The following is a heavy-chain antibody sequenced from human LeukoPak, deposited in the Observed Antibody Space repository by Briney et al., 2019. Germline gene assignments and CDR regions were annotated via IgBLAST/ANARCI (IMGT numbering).Heavy chain of an antibody. Sequence: GGSLRLSCAASGFTFSSYAMSWVRQAPGKGLEWVSAISGSGGSTYYADSVKGRFTISRDNSKNTLYLQMNSLRAEDTAVYYCAKDPTPGYSSSWYCRDWGQGTLVTVSS. D-gene: IGHD6-13*01. CDR2: ISGSGGST. CDR1: GFTFSSYA. V-gene: IGHV3-23*01. CDR3: AKDPTPGYSSSWYCRD. J-gene: IGHJ4*02.